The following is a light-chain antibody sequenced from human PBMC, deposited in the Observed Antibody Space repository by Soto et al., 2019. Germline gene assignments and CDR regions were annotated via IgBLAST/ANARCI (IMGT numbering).Light chain of an antibody. CDR3: AAWDDSLNGYV. V-gene: IGLV1-44*01. CDR2: ANN. Sequence: QSVLPQPPSASGTPGQRGTISCSGSSSNIGSNTVNWYQQLPGTAPKLLIHANNQRPSGVPDRFSGSKSGTSASLAISWLQSEEADYYCAAWDDSLNGYVFGTGTKLTVL. J-gene: IGLJ1*01. CDR1: SSNIGSNT.